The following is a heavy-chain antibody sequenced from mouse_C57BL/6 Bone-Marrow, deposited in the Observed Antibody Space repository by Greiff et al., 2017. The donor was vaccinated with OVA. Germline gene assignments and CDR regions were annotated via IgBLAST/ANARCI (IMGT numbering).Heavy chain of an antibody. D-gene: IGHD1-1*01. J-gene: IGHJ1*03. CDR1: GYTFTSYW. V-gene: IGHV1-52*01. Sequence: VQLQQPGAELVRPGSSVKLSCKASGYTFTSYWMHWVKQRPIQGLEWIGNIDPSDSETHYNQKFKDKATLTVDKSSSTAYMQLSSLTSEDSAVYYCAGQFTTVVAHWYFDVWGTGTTVTVSS. CDR3: AGQFTTVVAHWYFDV. CDR2: IDPSDSET.